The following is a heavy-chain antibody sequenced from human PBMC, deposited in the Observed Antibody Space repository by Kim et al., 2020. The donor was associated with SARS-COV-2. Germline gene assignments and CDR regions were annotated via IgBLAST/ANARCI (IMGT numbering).Heavy chain of an antibody. J-gene: IGHJ6*02. V-gene: IGHV4-4*02. CDR3: ARPVAGSVWDV. Sequence: SETLSLICAVSGVSISSNNWWSWVRQPPGRGLEWIGDIYHSGTTNYNPSHKSRVTISVDKSKNQFSLILASVTAADTAIYYCARPVAGSVWDVWGQGTTVTISS. CDR2: IYHSGTT. D-gene: IGHD6-19*01. CDR1: GVSISSNNW.